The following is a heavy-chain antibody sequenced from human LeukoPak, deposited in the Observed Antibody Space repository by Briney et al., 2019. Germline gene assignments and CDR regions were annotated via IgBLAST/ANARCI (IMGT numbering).Heavy chain of an antibody. CDR1: GFTFSSYA. CDR2: ISSNGGST. Sequence: GGSLRLSCAASGFTFSSYAMHWVRQAPGKGLEYVSAISSNGGSTYYANSVKGRFTISRDNSKNTLYLQMGSLRAEDMAVYYCARDYCSSTSCYIVNWGQGTLVTVSS. D-gene: IGHD2-2*02. J-gene: IGHJ4*02. CDR3: ARDYCSSTSCYIVN. V-gene: IGHV3-64*01.